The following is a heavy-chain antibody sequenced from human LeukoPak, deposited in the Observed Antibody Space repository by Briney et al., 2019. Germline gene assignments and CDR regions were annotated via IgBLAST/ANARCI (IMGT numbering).Heavy chain of an antibody. CDR2: IYYGGST. J-gene: IGHJ3*02. CDR1: GGSISSSSYY. D-gene: IGHD6-13*01. V-gene: IGHV4-39*07. CDR3: ARAWLFSSSWPDAFDI. Sequence: SETLSLTCTVSGGSISSSSYYWGWIRQPPGKGLEWIGNIYYGGSTYYNPSLKSRVTTSVDTSKNQFSLKLSSVTAADTAVYYCARAWLFSSSWPDAFDIRGQGTMVTVSS.